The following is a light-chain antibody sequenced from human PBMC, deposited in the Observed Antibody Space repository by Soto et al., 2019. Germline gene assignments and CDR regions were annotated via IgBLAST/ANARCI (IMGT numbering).Light chain of an antibody. CDR2: DNN. J-gene: IGLJ2*01. CDR3: PTWDTSLRARV. Sequence: QSVLTQPPSVSAAPGQRVTISCSGSRSNIANNFVSWYQKVPGTAPKLLIYDNNLRPSGIPDRFSGSKSGTSATLAITGLHTAEDPDYHCPTWDTSLRARVFGGGTKLTVL. V-gene: IGLV1-51*01. CDR1: RSNIANNF.